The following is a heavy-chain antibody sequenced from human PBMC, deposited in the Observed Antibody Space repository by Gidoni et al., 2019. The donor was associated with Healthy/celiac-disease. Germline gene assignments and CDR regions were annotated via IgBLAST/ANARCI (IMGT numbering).Heavy chain of an antibody. D-gene: IGHD4-17*01. CDR2: ISGSGGST. CDR1: GFPFSSYA. Sequence: EVQLLEAGGGVVQAGGYLRLSCAACGFPFSSYAMSWVREAPGKGRGWVSGISGSGGSTYYADSVKGRFTISRDNSKNTLYLQMNSLRAEDTAVYYCAKDLYGDYYFDYWGQGTLVTVSS. J-gene: IGHJ4*02. V-gene: IGHV3-23*01. CDR3: AKDLYGDYYFDY.